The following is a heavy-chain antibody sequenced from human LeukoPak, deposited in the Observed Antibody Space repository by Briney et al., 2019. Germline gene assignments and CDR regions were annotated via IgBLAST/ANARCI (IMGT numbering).Heavy chain of an antibody. CDR3: AKAETFDYGDYVAFDY. V-gene: IGHV3-23*01. Sequence: GGSLRLSCAASGFTFSGYAMSWVRQAPGKGLEWVSAISGSGGSTYYADSVKGRFTISRDNSKNTLYLQMNSLRAEDTAVYYCAKAETFDYGDYVAFDYWGQGTLVTVSS. J-gene: IGHJ4*02. D-gene: IGHD4-17*01. CDR2: ISGSGGST. CDR1: GFTFSGYA.